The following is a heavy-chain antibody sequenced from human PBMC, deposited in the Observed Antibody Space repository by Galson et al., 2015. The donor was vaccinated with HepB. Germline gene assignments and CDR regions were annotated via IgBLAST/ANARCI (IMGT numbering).Heavy chain of an antibody. V-gene: IGHV3-23*01. CDR1: GFTFNSYA. D-gene: IGHD3-10*01. Sequence: SLRLSCAASGFTFNSYAMSWVRQAPGKGLEWVSAISGSGGSTYYADSVKGRFIISRHNSKSTVYLQMNSLRAEDTAVYYCAKPADGSGSPPYFDYWGQGTLVTVSS. CDR2: ISGSGGST. CDR3: AKPADGSGSPPYFDY. J-gene: IGHJ4*02.